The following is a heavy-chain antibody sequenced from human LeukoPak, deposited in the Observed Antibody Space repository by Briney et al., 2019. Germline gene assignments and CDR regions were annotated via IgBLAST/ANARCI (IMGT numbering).Heavy chain of an antibody. CDR1: GFTFMNYA. V-gene: IGHV3-23*01. CDR2: ISGSGGST. Sequence: GGSLRLSCGASGFTFMNYAMSWVRQAPGKGLEWVSTISGSGGSTYYADSVKGRFTISRDNSKNTFYLQMNSLRAEDTAVYYCARAWWELSADYWGQGTLVTVSS. D-gene: IGHD1-26*01. CDR3: ARAWWELSADY. J-gene: IGHJ4*02.